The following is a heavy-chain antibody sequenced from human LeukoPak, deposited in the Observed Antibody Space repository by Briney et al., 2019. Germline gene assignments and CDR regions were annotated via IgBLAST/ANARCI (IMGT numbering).Heavy chain of an antibody. CDR2: VSSSSSYI. CDR3: ARKYYDSSGYLYFDY. V-gene: IGHV3-21*01. J-gene: IGHJ4*02. Sequence: GGSLRLSCAASGFTFSSYSMNWVRPAPGKGLEWVSSVSSSSSYIYYADSVKGRFTISRDNAKNSLYLQMNSLRAEDTAVYYCARKYYDSSGYLYFDYWGQGTLVTVSS. D-gene: IGHD3-22*01. CDR1: GFTFSSYS.